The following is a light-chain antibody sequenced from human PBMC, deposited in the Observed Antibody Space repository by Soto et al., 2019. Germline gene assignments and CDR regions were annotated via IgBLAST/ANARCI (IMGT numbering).Light chain of an antibody. Sequence: DIQMTQSPSDMSASVGDRVTITCRASQDISNFLVWFQQRTGKVPKRLMYSANRLESGVPSRFSGSGSGTEFTLTISSLQPEDFATYYCLQHKSYPRTFGQGTKVEIK. J-gene: IGKJ1*01. V-gene: IGKV1-17*03. CDR2: SAN. CDR3: LQHKSYPRT. CDR1: QDISNF.